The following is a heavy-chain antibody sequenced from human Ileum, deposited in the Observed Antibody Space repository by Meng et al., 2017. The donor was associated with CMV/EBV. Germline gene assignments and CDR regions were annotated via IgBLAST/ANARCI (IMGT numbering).Heavy chain of an antibody. V-gene: IGHV4-39*07. CDR3: ARVRALITLFDY. J-gene: IGHJ4*02. CDR2: VFYSGNS. Sequence: QSPLPESGPDLVKPSETLALPGIVSGGSLRNNNSFWGWIRQPPGKGLEWIGSVFYSGNSYYNPSLKSRVTISVDTSKNQLSLKVNSVTAADTAVYYCARVRALITLFDYWGQGTLVTVSS. D-gene: IGHD1-14*01. CDR1: GGSLRNNNSF.